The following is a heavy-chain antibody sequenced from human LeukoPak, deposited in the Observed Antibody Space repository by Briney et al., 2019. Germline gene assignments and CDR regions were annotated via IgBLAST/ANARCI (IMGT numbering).Heavy chain of an antibody. J-gene: IGHJ4*02. CDR1: GLTFSSYG. Sequence: GGSLRLSCAASGLTFSSYGMHWVRQAPGKGLEWVAFIAYDGNVQYYAESVKGRFTISRDNSKNTLSLQMNSLRTKDTAVYYCAKDKVAMNSALDYWGQGTLVTVSS. D-gene: IGHD5-12*01. CDR2: IAYDGNVQ. V-gene: IGHV3-30*18. CDR3: AKDKVAMNSALDY.